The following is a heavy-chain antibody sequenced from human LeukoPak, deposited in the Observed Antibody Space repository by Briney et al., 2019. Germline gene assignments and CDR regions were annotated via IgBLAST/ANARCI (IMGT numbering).Heavy chain of an antibody. CDR3: ARASRVGFGDLFPTYYYYDMDV. V-gene: IGHV3-21*01. CDR1: GFTFSTYS. Sequence: GGSLRLSCAASGFTFSTYSMNWVRQAPGKGLEWVSSISSSSSYIYYADSVKGRFTVSRDNAKNSLYLQMNSLRAEDTAVYYCARASRVGFGDLFPTYYYYDMDVWGQGTTVTVSS. CDR2: ISSSSSYI. D-gene: IGHD3-10*01. J-gene: IGHJ6*02.